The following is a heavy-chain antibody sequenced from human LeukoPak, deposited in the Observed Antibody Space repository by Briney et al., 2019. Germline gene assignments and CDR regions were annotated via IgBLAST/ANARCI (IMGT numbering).Heavy chain of an antibody. J-gene: IGHJ3*01. D-gene: IGHD3-10*01. Sequence: GGSLRLSCAASGFTFDDHGMSWVRQAPGKGLEWVSGINWNGGSTGYADSVKGRFTISRDNAKSLMYLQLNSLRAGDTALYFCARGGKKNGGDSFHLWGPGTMVTVAS. CDR2: INWNGGST. V-gene: IGHV3-20*04. CDR1: GFTFDDHG. CDR3: ARGGKKNGGDSFHL.